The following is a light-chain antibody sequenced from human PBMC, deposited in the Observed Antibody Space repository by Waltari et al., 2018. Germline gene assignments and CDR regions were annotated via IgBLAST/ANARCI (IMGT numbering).Light chain of an antibody. Sequence: QSALTQPASVSGSPGQSITMSCAGTSTDIGGYTFVSWYQHHPGKTPKLIIYDVTNRPSGVSNRFSGSKTVNTAYLTISGLRAEDEADYYCSSYTSSITVIFGGGTKVTVL. CDR2: DVT. J-gene: IGLJ2*01. CDR1: STDIGGYTF. CDR3: SSYTSSITVI. V-gene: IGLV2-14*03.